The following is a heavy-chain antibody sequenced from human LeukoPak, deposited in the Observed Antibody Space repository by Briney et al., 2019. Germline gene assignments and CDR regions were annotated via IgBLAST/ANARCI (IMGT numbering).Heavy chain of an antibody. J-gene: IGHJ5*02. V-gene: IGHV5-51*01. CDR2: IYPGDSDT. CDR1: GYTFTSYW. D-gene: IGHD2/OR15-2a*01. Sequence: GESLKISCKGSGYTFTSYWIGWVRQMPGKGLEWMGIIYPGDSDTRYSPSFQGQVIISADKSITTAYLQWSSLKASDSAVYYCARLNKFNWFDPWGQGTLVTVSS. CDR3: ARLNKFNWFDP.